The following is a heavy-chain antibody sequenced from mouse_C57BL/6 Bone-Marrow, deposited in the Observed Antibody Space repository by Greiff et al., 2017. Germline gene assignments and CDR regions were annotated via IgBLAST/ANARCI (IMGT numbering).Heavy chain of an antibody. CDR2: IYPRSGNT. D-gene: IGHD1-1*01. V-gene: IGHV1-81*01. Sequence: VQLQQSGAELARPGASVKLSCKASGYTFTSYGISWVKQRTGQGLEWIGEIYPRSGNTYYNEKFKGKATLTADKSSSTAYMELRNLTSEDSAVYFCARWYYGSSPYFDYWGQGTTLTVSS. J-gene: IGHJ2*01. CDR1: GYTFTSYG. CDR3: ARWYYGSSPYFDY.